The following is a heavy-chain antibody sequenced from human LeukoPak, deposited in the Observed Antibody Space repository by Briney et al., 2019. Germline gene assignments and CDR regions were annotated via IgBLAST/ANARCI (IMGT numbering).Heavy chain of an antibody. J-gene: IGHJ4*02. Sequence: GGSLRLSCAASGFPFSTYWMSWVRQAPGKGLEWVANIKQDGSEMNYVDSVKGRFTISRDNAKSSLYLQMNSLRAEDTAVYFCAKRGVVIRVILVGFHKEAYYFDSWGQGALVTVSS. CDR1: GFPFSTYW. V-gene: IGHV3-7*03. CDR3: AKRGVVIRVILVGFHKEAYYFDS. D-gene: IGHD3-22*01. CDR2: IKQDGSEM.